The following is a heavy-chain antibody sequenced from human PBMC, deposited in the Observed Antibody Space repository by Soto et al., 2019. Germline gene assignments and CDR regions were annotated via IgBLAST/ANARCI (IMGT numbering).Heavy chain of an antibody. J-gene: IGHJ5*02. CDR3: ARSSGGNFGIIIEGTNWFAP. D-gene: IGHD1-26*01. CDR2: INPHGGST. CDR1: RDTFTIYY. V-gene: IGHV1-46*01. Sequence: ASVKVSCKAPRDTFTIYYINWVLQAPGQGLEWMGVINPHGGSTAYAQKFKGRVTLTRDTSASTVYMEVSSLTSEDTAMYYCARSSGGNFGIIIEGTNWFAPWGQGTLVP.